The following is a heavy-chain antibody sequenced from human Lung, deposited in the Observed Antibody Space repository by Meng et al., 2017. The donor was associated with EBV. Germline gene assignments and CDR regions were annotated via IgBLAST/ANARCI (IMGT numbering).Heavy chain of an antibody. D-gene: IGHD2/OR15-2a*01. CDR2: IYFSGST. J-gene: IGHJ4*02. CDR1: GDSISNSLYY. CDR3: ARGFLSFARVFDY. V-gene: IGHV4-39*01. Sequence: QLRLQESGPGRVKPSGTLSLICSVSGDSISNSLYYWGWIRQPPGKTLEWIGTIYFSGSTSYNPSLKSRVTISVDTSQNQFSLNLNSVTAADTAVYYCARGFLSFARVFDYWGQGTLVTVSS.